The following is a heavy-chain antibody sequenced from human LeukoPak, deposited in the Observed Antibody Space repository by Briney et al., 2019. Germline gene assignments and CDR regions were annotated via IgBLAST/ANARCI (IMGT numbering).Heavy chain of an antibody. Sequence: GGSLRLSCAASASTFSSYAMHWVRQAPGKGLEWVAAISDDGTKKHYADSARGRFTISRDNSRNTLYLQMNSLRPEDAAAYHCARDYYDSGIYCPGYWGQGTLVSVSS. V-gene: IGHV3-30-3*01. CDR3: ARDYYDSGIYCPGY. CDR1: ASTFSSYA. J-gene: IGHJ4*02. D-gene: IGHD3-10*01. CDR2: ISDDGTKK.